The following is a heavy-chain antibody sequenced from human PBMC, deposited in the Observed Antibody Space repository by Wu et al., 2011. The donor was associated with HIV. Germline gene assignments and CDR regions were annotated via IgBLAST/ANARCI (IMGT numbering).Heavy chain of an antibody. Sequence: QVQLVQSGAEVKKPGASVKVSCKASGYTFTTYAISWVRQAPGQGLEWMGRIIPIFGTANYAQKFQGRVTILADKSTRTVYMEVQSLKFEDTAVYYCAGGTYGGDDGILLNGLDAWGQGALVTVSS. CDR2: IIPIFGTA. CDR1: GYTFTTYA. V-gene: IGHV1-69*06. D-gene: IGHD5-12*01. CDR3: AGGTYGGDDGILLNGLDA. J-gene: IGHJ5*02.